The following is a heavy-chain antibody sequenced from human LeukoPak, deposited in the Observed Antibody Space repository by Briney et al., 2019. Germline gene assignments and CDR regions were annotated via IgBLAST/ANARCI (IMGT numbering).Heavy chain of an antibody. CDR3: ARGQLKYYYGSGSYYY. J-gene: IGHJ4*02. Sequence: ASVKVSCKASGYTFTSYDINWVRPATGQGLEWMGWMNPNSGNTGYAQKFQGRVTMTRNTSISTAYMELSSLRSEDTAVYYCARGQLKYYYGSGSYYYWGQGTLVTVSS. D-gene: IGHD3-10*01. CDR2: MNPNSGNT. CDR1: GYTFTSYD. V-gene: IGHV1-8*01.